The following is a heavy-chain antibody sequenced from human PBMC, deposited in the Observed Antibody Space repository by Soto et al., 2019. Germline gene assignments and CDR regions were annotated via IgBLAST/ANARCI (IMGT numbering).Heavy chain of an antibody. Sequence: QVQLVQSGAEVKKPGASVKVSCEASGYTFTGFHLHWVRQAPGQGLEWMGWINPKSGDTNYAQKFLGRVTMARDTSRSTGYMELSGLNSDDTALYYCAKGLWTVGHCSGGSCYDGMDVWGQGTTVTVSS. D-gene: IGHD2-15*01. V-gene: IGHV1-2*02. CDR1: GYTFTGFH. CDR2: INPKSGDT. J-gene: IGHJ6*02. CDR3: AKGLWTVGHCSGGSCYDGMDV.